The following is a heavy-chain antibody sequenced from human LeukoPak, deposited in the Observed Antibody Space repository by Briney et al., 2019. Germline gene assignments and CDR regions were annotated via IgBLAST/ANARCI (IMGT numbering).Heavy chain of an antibody. Sequence: PSETLSLTCTVSGGSISSSSYYWGWIRQPPGKGLEWIGSIYYSGSTYYNPSLKSRVTISVDTSKNQLSLKLSSVTAADTAVYYCARQEGFGVVPLHWFDPWGQGTLVTVSS. V-gene: IGHV4-39*01. CDR2: IYYSGST. CDR1: GGSISSSSYY. J-gene: IGHJ5*02. D-gene: IGHD3-3*01. CDR3: ARQEGFGVVPLHWFDP.